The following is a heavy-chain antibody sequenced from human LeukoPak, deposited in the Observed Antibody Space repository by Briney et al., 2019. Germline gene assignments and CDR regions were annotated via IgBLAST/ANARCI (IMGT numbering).Heavy chain of an antibody. CDR1: GFTFSSYW. Sequence: PGGSLRLSCAASGFTFSSYWMHWARQAPGKGLVWVSRINSDGSTTSHADSVKGRFTISRDNAKNTLFLQMNSLRAEDTAVYYCARGGSSSWYGSWGQGTLVTVSS. V-gene: IGHV3-74*01. CDR3: ARGGSSSWYGS. J-gene: IGHJ5*01. CDR2: INSDGSTT. D-gene: IGHD6-13*01.